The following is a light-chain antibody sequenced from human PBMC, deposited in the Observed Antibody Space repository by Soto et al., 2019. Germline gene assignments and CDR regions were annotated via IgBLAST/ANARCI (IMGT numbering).Light chain of an antibody. CDR2: GAS. J-gene: IGKJ2*01. CDR3: QQSNNWPYT. CDR1: QTVRDN. Sequence: EIVMTHSPATLSVSPGDRATLSCRASQTVRDNLAWYQQKAGQAPRLLTYGASTRATGIPARFSGNGSGTEFTLTIDSLQSEDFALYFCQQSNNWPYTFGQGTKLEIK. V-gene: IGKV3-15*01.